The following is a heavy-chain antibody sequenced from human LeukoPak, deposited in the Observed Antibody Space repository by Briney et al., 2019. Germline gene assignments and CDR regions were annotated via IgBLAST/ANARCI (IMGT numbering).Heavy chain of an antibody. D-gene: IGHD3-10*01. Sequence: ASVKVSCKASGYTFTGYYMHWVRQAPGQGLEWMGWINPNSGGTNYAQKFQGRVTMTRDTSISTAYVELSRLRSDDTAVYYCARERLSPGGSFDYWGQGTLVTVSS. CDR1: GYTFTGYY. CDR3: ARERLSPGGSFDY. J-gene: IGHJ4*02. CDR2: INPNSGGT. V-gene: IGHV1-2*02.